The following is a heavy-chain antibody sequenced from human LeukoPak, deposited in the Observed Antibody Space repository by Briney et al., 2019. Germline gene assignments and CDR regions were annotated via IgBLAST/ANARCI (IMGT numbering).Heavy chain of an antibody. Sequence: PGGSLRLSCAASGFTFSSYAMSWVRQAPGKGLEWVSAISGSGGSTYCADSVKGRFTISRDNSKNTLYLQMNSLRAEDTAVYYCAKCSLGYCSGGSCYDYWGQGTLVTVSS. CDR2: ISGSGGST. D-gene: IGHD2-15*01. CDR1: GFTFSSYA. J-gene: IGHJ4*02. V-gene: IGHV3-23*01. CDR3: AKCSLGYCSGGSCYDY.